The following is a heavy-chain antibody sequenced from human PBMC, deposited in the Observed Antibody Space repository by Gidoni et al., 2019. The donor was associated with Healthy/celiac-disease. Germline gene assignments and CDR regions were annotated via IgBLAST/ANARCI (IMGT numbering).Heavy chain of an antibody. Sequence: EVQLVESGGGLVQPARSLRLSCAASGFTFDDYAMHWVRQAPGKGLEWVSGISWNSGSIGYADSVKGRFTISRDNAKNSLYLQMNSLRAEDTALYYCAKASYSSSSNWYFDLWGRGTLVTVSS. CDR3: AKASYSSSSNWYFDL. J-gene: IGHJ2*01. CDR2: ISWNSGSI. V-gene: IGHV3-9*01. D-gene: IGHD6-13*01. CDR1: GFTFDDYA.